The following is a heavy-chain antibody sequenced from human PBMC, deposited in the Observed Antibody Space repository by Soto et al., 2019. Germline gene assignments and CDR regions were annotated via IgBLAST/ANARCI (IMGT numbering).Heavy chain of an antibody. CDR3: ANLPLYGSGFHC. J-gene: IGHJ4*02. D-gene: IGHD3-10*01. Sequence: EVQLVESGGGLVQPGGSLRLSCAASGFTFDDYAIHWVRQTPGKGLEWVSGISWNGAATGYADSVKGRFTISRDNAKNALYLQMNSLRNEDTAIYYCANLPLYGSGFHCWGQGTLVSVSS. V-gene: IGHV3-9*01. CDR2: ISWNGAAT. CDR1: GFTFDDYA.